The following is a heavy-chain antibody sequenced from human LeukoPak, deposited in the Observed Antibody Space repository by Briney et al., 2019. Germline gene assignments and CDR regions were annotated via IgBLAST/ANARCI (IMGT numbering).Heavy chain of an antibody. D-gene: IGHD5-18*01. J-gene: IGHJ4*02. Sequence: GASVKVSCKVSGYTLTELPMHWVRQAPGKGLEWMGGFDPEDGETIYAQKFQGRVTMTEDTSTDTAYMELSSLRSEDTAVYYCATEGGYSYGYDYWGQGTLVTVSS. CDR3: ATEGGYSYGYDY. CDR1: GYTLTELP. CDR2: FDPEDGET. V-gene: IGHV1-24*01.